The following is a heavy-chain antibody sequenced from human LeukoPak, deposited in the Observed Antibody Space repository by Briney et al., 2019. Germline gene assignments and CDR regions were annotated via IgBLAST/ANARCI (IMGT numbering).Heavy chain of an antibody. D-gene: IGHD3-16*02. J-gene: IGHJ4*02. CDR2: LYYSGSA. Sequence: SETLSLTCTVSGGSISSYYWGWIRQPPGKGLEWIGSLYYSGSAYYNPSLKSRVTISVDASKNQFSLKLSSVTAADTGVYYCARTYDYIWGSFRSHSFDSWGQGTLVTVSS. CDR3: ARTYDYIWGSFRSHSFDS. V-gene: IGHV4-39*01. CDR1: GGSISSYY.